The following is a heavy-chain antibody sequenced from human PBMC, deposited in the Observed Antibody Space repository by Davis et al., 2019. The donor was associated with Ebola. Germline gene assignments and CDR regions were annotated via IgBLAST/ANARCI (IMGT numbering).Heavy chain of an antibody. V-gene: IGHV3-30-3*01. CDR1: GFTFDDYA. Sequence: GGSLRLSCAASGFTFDDYAIHWVRQAPGKGLEWVAVISYDGSKTDYADSVKGRFSISRDNSKNTLYVQMNSLRPEDTALYFCAKTRGYRLYYFEYWGQGTLDTVSS. CDR3: AKTRGYRLYYFEY. CDR2: ISYDGSKT. J-gene: IGHJ4*02. D-gene: IGHD5-18*01.